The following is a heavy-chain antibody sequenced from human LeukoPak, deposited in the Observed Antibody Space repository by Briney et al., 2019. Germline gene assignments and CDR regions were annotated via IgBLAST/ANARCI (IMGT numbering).Heavy chain of an antibody. D-gene: IGHD4-17*01. CDR1: GFTFSSYS. J-gene: IGHJ4*02. Sequence: GGSLRLSCAASGFTFSSYSMNWVRQAPGKGLEWVSYISVGGSTMYYADSVKGRFTISRDTAKNSLYLQMNSLRAEDTAVYYRARDPPTVPYYFDCSGQGTLVTVSS. V-gene: IGHV3-48*04. CDR2: ISVGGSTM. CDR3: ARDPPTVPYYFDC.